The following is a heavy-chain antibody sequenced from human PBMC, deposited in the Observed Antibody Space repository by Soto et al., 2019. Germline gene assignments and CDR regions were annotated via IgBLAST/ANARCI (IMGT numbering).Heavy chain of an antibody. D-gene: IGHD2-21*02. J-gene: IGHJ5*02. Sequence: ASVKVSCKASGYTFTSYGISWMRQAPGQGLEWMGWISAYNGNTNYAQKLQGRVTMTTDTSTSTAYMELRSLRSDGTAVYYCARDSPHCGGDCYPQNWFDPWGQGTLVTVSS. CDR2: ISAYNGNT. CDR3: ARDSPHCGGDCYPQNWFDP. CDR1: GYTFTSYG. V-gene: IGHV1-18*01.